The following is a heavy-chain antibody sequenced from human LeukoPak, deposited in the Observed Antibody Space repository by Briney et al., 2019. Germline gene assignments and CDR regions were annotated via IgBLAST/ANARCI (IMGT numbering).Heavy chain of an antibody. D-gene: IGHD2-8*01. Sequence: GGSLRLSCAASGFTFSSYGMHWVRQAPGKGLEWVAFIRYDGSNKYYADSVKGRFTISRDNSKNTLYLQMNSLRAEDTAVYYCANTPHCTNGVCYTTDYWGQGTLVTVSS. CDR1: GFTFSSYG. J-gene: IGHJ4*02. CDR3: ANTPHCTNGVCYTTDY. CDR2: IRYDGSNK. V-gene: IGHV3-30*02.